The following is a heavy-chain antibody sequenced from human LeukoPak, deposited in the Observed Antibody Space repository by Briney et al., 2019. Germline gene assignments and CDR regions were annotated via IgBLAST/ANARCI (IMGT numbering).Heavy chain of an antibody. Sequence: GGSLRLSCAASGFTFSSYSMHWVRQAPGKGLEWVAVVTYDGTKISYGGSVKGRFTMSRDISKNTLSLQMNSLRPEDTAVYYCARDRIQIWSYVGTFDSWGQGTLVTVSS. D-gene: IGHD5-18*01. V-gene: IGHV3-30-3*01. J-gene: IGHJ4*02. CDR3: ARDRIQIWSYVGTFDS. CDR2: VTYDGTKI. CDR1: GFTFSSYS.